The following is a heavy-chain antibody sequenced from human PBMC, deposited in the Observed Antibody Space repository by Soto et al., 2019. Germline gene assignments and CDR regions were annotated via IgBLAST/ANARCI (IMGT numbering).Heavy chain of an antibody. V-gene: IGHV2-5*02. CDR2: IYWDDDK. CDR1: GVSLSTSGVG. D-gene: IGHD1-26*01. CDR3: ASSFRWETDFYH. J-gene: IGHJ4*02. Sequence: QITLKESGPTLVKHTQPLTLTCTFSGVSLSTSGVGVGWIRQPPGKAPEWLALIYWDDDKRYSPSLNSRPTIPEGTSKNQAVLTITLMDRVDTATYYGASSFRWETDFYHWGQGSLVTVSS.